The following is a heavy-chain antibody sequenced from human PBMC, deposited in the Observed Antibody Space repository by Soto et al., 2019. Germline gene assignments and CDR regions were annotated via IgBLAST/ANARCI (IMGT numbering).Heavy chain of an antibody. CDR2: IHSTRSP. CDR3: ARSPAYGDYANLDT. Sequence: SETLSLTCTVSCDSVSKYYWNWIRQPAGKGLEWIGRIHSTRSPNYNPSLKSRVTMSVDTSKNQFSLKLNLTSVTAADTAVYYCARSPAYGDYANLDTWGQGTLVTDS. J-gene: IGHJ5*02. V-gene: IGHV4-4*07. D-gene: IGHD4-17*01. CDR1: CDSVSKYY.